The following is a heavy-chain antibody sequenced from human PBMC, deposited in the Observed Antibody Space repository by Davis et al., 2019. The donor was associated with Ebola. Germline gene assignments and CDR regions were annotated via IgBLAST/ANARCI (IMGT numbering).Heavy chain of an antibody. V-gene: IGHV3-30*18. J-gene: IGHJ4*02. CDR1: GFTFSSYG. CDR3: AKDERGYSYGYLGY. CDR2: ISYDGSNK. D-gene: IGHD5-18*01. Sequence: PGGSLRLSCAASGFTFSSYGMHWVRQAPGKGLEWVAVISYDGSNKYYADSVKGRFTISRDNSKNTLYLQMNSLRADDTAVYYCAKDERGYSYGYLGYWGQGTLVTVSS.